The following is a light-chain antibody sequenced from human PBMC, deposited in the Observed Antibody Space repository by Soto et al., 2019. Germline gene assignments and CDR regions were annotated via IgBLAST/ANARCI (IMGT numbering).Light chain of an antibody. CDR1: SSDVGSYNL. V-gene: IGLV2-23*02. Sequence: QSALTQPASVSGSPGQSITISCTGTSSDVGSYNLVSWYQQHPGKAPKLMIYEVSKRPSGVSNRLSGSKSGNTASLTISGLQAEDEADYYCCSYAGSPYVVFGGGTKLTVL. CDR2: EVS. J-gene: IGLJ2*01. CDR3: CSYAGSPYVV.